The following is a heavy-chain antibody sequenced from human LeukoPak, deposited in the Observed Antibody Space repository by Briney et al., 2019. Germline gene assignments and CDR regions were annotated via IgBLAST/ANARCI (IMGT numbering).Heavy chain of an antibody. CDR3: ARVYGYFDY. J-gene: IGHJ4*02. CDR2: IYYSGST. V-gene: IGHV4-59*01. CDR1: GGSISSYY. Sequence: PSETLSLTCTVSGGSISSYYWSWTRQPPGKGLEWIGYIYYSGSTNYNPSLKSRVTISVDTSKNQFSLKLSSVTAADTAVYYCARVYGYFDYWGQGTLVTVSS. D-gene: IGHD3-16*01.